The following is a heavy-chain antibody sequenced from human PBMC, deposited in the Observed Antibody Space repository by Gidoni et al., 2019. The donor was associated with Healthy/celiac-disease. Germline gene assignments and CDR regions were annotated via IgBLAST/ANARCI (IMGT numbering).Heavy chain of an antibody. J-gene: IGHJ3*02. Sequence: QVQLVQSGAEVKKPGASVKVSCKASGYTFTGYSLHWVRQAPGQGLEWMGWINPNSGGTNYAQKFQGWVTMTRDTSISTAYMELSRLRSDDTAVYYCARDSFPTPLLYKGSDAFDIWGQGTMVTVSS. CDR1: GYTFTGYS. V-gene: IGHV1-2*04. CDR2: INPNSGGT. CDR3: ARDSFPTPLLYKGSDAFDI. D-gene: IGHD3-10*01.